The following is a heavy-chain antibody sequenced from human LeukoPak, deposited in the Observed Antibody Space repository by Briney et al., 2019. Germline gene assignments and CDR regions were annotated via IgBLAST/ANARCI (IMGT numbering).Heavy chain of an antibody. CDR1: GGSFSGYY. J-gene: IGHJ4*02. Sequence: SETLSLTCAVYGGSFSGYYWSWIRQPPGKGLEWIGYIYYSGSTNYNPSLKSRVTISVDTSKNQFSLKLSSVAAADTAVYYCARHSGYSGYGSGEFDYWGQGTLVTVSS. D-gene: IGHD5-12*01. CDR3: ARHSGYSGYGSGEFDY. CDR2: IYYSGST. V-gene: IGHV4-59*08.